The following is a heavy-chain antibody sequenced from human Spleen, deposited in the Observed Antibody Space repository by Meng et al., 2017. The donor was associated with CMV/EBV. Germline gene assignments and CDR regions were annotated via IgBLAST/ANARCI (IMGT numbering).Heavy chain of an antibody. CDR2: IPYDGSFK. Sequence: GGSLRLSCAASGFNFHNYNMHWVRQAPGKGLEWVAFIPYDGSFKYYVDSVKGRFTISRDNSRNTLYLQMDSLRPEDTAMFYCAKQIYSSGFYFLDHWGQGTLVTVSS. J-gene: IGHJ4*02. V-gene: IGHV3-30*02. CDR1: GFNFHNYN. CDR3: AKQIYSSGFYFLDH. D-gene: IGHD3-22*01.